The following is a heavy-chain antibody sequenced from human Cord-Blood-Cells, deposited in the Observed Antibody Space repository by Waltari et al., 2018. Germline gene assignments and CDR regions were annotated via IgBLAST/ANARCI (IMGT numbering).Heavy chain of an antibody. J-gene: IGHJ5*02. D-gene: IGHD4-4*01. CDR3: ARGGKTVTLNNWFDP. CDR1: GGSISSYY. Sequence: QVQLQESGPGLVKPSETLSLTCTVSGGSISSYYWSWIRQPPGNGLEWIGYIYYSGSTTYTPSRKSRVTXSVDXXXXXXXLKPSSVTAADTAVYYCARGGKTVTLNNWFDPWGQGTLVTVSS. CDR2: IYYSGST. V-gene: IGHV4-59*01.